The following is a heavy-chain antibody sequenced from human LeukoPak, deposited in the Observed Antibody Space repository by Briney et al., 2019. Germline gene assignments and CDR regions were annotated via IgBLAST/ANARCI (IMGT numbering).Heavy chain of an antibody. J-gene: IGHJ3*02. Sequence: GGSLRFSCAASGFTVSNNYMTWHRQAPGKWLEWNSVIYSGGTTYYADSVKGRFTISRDNSKNTLYLQMNSLRAEDTAVYYCAKKNWADAFDIWGQGTMVTVSS. CDR2: IYSGGTT. CDR1: GFTVSNNY. V-gene: IGHV3-66*01. D-gene: IGHD7-27*01. CDR3: AKKNWADAFDI.